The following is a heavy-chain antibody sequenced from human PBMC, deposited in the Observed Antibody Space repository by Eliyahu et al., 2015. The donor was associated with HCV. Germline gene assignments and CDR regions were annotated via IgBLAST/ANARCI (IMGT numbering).Heavy chain of an antibody. J-gene: IGHJ4*02. Sequence: QLQLQESGPGLVKPSETLSLTCTVXGGSISSSSYXWGWXRQPPGKGLEWIGSIYYSGSTYYXPSLKSRVTISVDTSKNQFSLKLSSVTAADTAVYYCARHKKESLYYFDYWGQGTLVTVSS. CDR3: ARHKKESLYYFDY. CDR2: IYYSGST. CDR1: GGSISSSSYX. V-gene: IGHV4-39*01.